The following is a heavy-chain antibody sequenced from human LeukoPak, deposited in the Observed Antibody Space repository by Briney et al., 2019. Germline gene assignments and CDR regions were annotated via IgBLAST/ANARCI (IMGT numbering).Heavy chain of an antibody. D-gene: IGHD2-21*02. CDR2: INSDGSST. CDR1: GFTFSDYW. V-gene: IGHV3-74*01. Sequence: GGSLRLSCAASGFTFSDYWMHWVRQTPGKGLVWVSRINSDGSSTSYADSVKGRLTISRDNAKNTLYLQMNSLRAEDTAVYYCATITCGGDCSRWGQGTLVTVSS. CDR3: ATITCGGDCSR. J-gene: IGHJ4*02.